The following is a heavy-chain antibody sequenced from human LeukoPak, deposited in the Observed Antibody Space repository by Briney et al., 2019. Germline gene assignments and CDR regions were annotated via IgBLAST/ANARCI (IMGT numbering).Heavy chain of an antibody. J-gene: IGHJ4*02. CDR1: GFTFSNYW. CDR3: ARDLNWETY. Sequence: GGSLRLSCVASGFTFSNYWMTWVRQAPGKGLEWVANIKTDGSQIYYVDSVKGRFTISRDNAKNPLYLQMNGLRAEDTAVYYCARDLNWETYWGQGTLVSVSS. D-gene: IGHD7-27*01. V-gene: IGHV3-7*01. CDR2: IKTDGSQI.